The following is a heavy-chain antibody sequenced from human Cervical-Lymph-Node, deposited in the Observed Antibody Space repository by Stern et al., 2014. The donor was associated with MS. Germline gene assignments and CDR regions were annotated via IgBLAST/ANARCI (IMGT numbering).Heavy chain of an antibody. CDR2: ISVYNGNT. J-gene: IGHJ4*02. D-gene: IGHD6-19*01. V-gene: IGHV1-18*01. CDR3: VRESPVAGPDY. CDR1: GYTFSNYG. Sequence: VQLEESGAEVKQPGASVKVSCKASGYTFSNYGISWVRQAPGQGLEWMGWISVYNGNTNYARKLQGRVTMTTDTSTTTAYMEVKSLRFDDTAVYYCVRESPVAGPDYWGQGTLVTVSS.